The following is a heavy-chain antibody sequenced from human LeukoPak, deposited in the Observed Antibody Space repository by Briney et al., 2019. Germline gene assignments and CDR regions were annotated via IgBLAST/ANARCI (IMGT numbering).Heavy chain of an antibody. CDR2: INHSGST. CDR1: GGSFSGYY. J-gene: IGHJ4*02. D-gene: IGHD3-10*01. CDR3: AGGDRGYFDY. Sequence: KPSETLSLTCAVYGGSFSGYYWSWIRQPPGKGLEWIGEINHSGSTNYNPSLKSRVTISVDTSKNQFSLKLSSVTAADTAVYYCAGGDRGYFDYWGQGTLVTVSS. V-gene: IGHV4-34*01.